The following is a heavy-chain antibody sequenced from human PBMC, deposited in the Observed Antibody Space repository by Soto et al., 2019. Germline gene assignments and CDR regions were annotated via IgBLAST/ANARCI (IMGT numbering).Heavy chain of an antibody. D-gene: IGHD1-1*01. V-gene: IGHV4-34*01. J-gene: IGHJ3*02. Sequence: QVQLQQWGAGLLKPSETLSLTCAVYGGFVSSGSYYWSWIRQPPGKGLEWIGEMSHSGGTHFNPPLKSRDTLSVDTSKNQFSLRMRSVTAADTALYYCARVERGTVTTVVDAFDIWGPGTMVTVSS. CDR3: ARVERGTVTTVVDAFDI. CDR1: GGFVSSGSYY. CDR2: MSHSGGT.